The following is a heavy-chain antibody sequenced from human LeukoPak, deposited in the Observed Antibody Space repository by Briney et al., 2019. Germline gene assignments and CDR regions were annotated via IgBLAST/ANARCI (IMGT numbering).Heavy chain of an antibody. CDR3: ARDRSDFSLLYHYFYMDV. J-gene: IGHJ6*03. D-gene: IGHD3-3*01. V-gene: IGHV3-48*03. CDR2: ISTSGSTI. CDR1: GFTFSNYE. Sequence: GGSLRLSCAASGFTFSNYEMNWVRQAPGKGLEWVSYISTSGSTIYYADSVKGRFTISRDNVKNSLYLQMNSLRVEDTAIYYCARDRSDFSLLYHYFYMDVWGKGTTVTVSS.